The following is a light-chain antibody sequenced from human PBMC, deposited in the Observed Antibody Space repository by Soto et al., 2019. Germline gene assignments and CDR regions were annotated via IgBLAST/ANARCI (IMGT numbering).Light chain of an antibody. V-gene: IGKV1-33*01. CDR1: QDIRNY. J-gene: IGKJ1*01. Sequence: DVQMTQSPSSLSASIGDRVTITCQASQDIRNYLNWYQQKPGKAPDLLIHDASNLETGVPSRFSGSGSGTVFTFTISSLQPEDIATYYCQRYDKLVTFGQGTKV. CDR3: QRYDKLVT. CDR2: DAS.